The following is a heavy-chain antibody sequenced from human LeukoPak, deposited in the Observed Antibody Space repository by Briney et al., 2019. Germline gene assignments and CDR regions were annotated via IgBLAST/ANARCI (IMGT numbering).Heavy chain of an antibody. J-gene: IGHJ4*02. Sequence: GGSLRLSCAASGFTFSSYAMSWVRQAPGKGLEWVSAISGSGGSTYYADSVKGRFTISRDNSKNTLYLQMNRLRAEDTAVYYCASPHYDFWSGYYSDLDYWGQGTLVTVSS. V-gene: IGHV3-23*01. CDR3: ASPHYDFWSGYYSDLDY. CDR1: GFTFSSYA. CDR2: ISGSGGST. D-gene: IGHD3-3*01.